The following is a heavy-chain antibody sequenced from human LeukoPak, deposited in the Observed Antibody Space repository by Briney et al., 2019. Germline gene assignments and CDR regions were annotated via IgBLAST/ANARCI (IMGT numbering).Heavy chain of an antibody. J-gene: IGHJ4*02. Sequence: SETLSLTCTVSGGSISSSSYYWGWIRQPPGKGLEWIGSIYYSGSTYYNPSLKSRVTISVDTSKNQFSLKLSSVTAADTAVYYCARARPRSTFHIVVVPPYFDYWGQGTLVTVSS. V-gene: IGHV4-39*07. D-gene: IGHD2-2*01. CDR3: ARARPRSTFHIVVVPPYFDY. CDR1: GGSISSSSYY. CDR2: IYYSGST.